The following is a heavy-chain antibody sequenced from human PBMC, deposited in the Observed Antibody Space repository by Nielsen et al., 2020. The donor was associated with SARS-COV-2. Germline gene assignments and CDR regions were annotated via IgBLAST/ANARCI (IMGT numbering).Heavy chain of an antibody. CDR2: ISTNNGDT. J-gene: IGHJ4*02. CDR1: GYTFSSFG. Sequence: ASVKVSYKASGYTFSSFGISWVRQAPGQGLEWMGWISTNNGDTNYAQKFQGRVTMTTDTSTSTAYMELRSLRSDDTAVYYCARDCSGGPCYATYWGQGTLVTVSS. V-gene: IGHV1-18*01. D-gene: IGHD2-15*01. CDR3: ARDCSGGPCYATY.